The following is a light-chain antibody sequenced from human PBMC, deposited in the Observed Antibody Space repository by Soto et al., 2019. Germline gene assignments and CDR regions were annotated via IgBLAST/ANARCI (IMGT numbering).Light chain of an antibody. CDR2: DVS. CDR3: SSYTTTTALYV. J-gene: IGLJ1*01. Sequence: QSVLTQPASVSGSPGQSITISCTESSSGGGEYKYASWYQQHPGTAPKLIIYDVSNRPSGVSNRFSGSKSGSTASLTISGLQAEDEADYYCSSYTTTTALYVFGAGTKLPS. V-gene: IGLV2-14*03. CDR1: SSGGGEYKY.